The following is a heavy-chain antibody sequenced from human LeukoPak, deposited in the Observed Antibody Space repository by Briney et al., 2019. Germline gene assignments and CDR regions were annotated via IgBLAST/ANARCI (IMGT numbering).Heavy chain of an antibody. CDR3: AKDSVATIYGYFDY. J-gene: IGHJ4*02. V-gene: IGHV3-11*01. Sequence: GGSLRLSCAASGFTFSDYYMSWIRQAPGKGLEWVSYISSSGSTIYYADSVKGRFTISRDNAKNSLYLQMNSLRAEDMALYYCAKDSVATIYGYFDYWGQGTLVTVSS. CDR1: GFTFSDYY. CDR2: ISSSGSTI. D-gene: IGHD5-12*01.